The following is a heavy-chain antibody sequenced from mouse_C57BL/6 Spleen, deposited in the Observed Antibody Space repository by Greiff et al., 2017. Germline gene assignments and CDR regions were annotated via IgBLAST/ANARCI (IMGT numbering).Heavy chain of an antibody. V-gene: IGHV5-6*01. Sequence: EVQLVESGGDLVKPGGSLKLSCAASGFTFSSYGLSWVRQTPVKRLEWVATISRGGSYTYYPDSVKGRFPISRDNAKNTLYLQMSSLKSEDTAMYYFARQGERGKGPWFAYWGQGTLVTVSA. J-gene: IGHJ3*01. CDR3: ARQGERGKGPWFAY. CDR2: ISRGGSYT. CDR1: GFTFSSYG.